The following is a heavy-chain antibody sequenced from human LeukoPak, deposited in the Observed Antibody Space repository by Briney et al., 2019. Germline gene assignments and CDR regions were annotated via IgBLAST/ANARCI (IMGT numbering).Heavy chain of an antibody. Sequence: PSETLSLTCSVSGYSISSAYYWGWIRQPPGKGLEWIGTMYHSGSTNYNPSLKSRVTISVDTSKNQFSLKLSSVTAADTAVYYCARVASTALTSQTTNYYYYYMDVWGKGTTVTISS. CDR3: ARVASTALTSQTTNYYYYYMDV. CDR2: MYHSGST. V-gene: IGHV4-38-2*02. D-gene: IGHD4-11*01. J-gene: IGHJ6*03. CDR1: GYSISSAYY.